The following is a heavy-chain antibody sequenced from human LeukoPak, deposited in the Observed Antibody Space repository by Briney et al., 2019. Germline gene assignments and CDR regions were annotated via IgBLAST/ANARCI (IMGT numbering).Heavy chain of an antibody. CDR1: GFTFSSYS. Sequence: GGSLRLSCAASGFTFSSYSMNWVRQAPGKGLEWVSYISSSSSTIYYADSVKGRFTISRDNAKNSLYLQMNSLRAEDTAVYYCASRPFNIDPDYWGQGTLVTVSS. V-gene: IGHV3-48*04. CDR2: ISSSSSTI. J-gene: IGHJ4*02. CDR3: ASRPFNIDPDY.